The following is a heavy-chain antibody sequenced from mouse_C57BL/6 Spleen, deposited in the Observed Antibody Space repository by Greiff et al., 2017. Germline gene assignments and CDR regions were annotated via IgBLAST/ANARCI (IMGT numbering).Heavy chain of an antibody. CDR2: INPGSGGT. CDR3: ARGGQLRLRLYAMDY. J-gene: IGHJ4*01. D-gene: IGHD3-2*02. Sequence: VQLQQSGAELVRPGTSVKVSCKASGYAFTNYLIEWVKQRPGQGLEWIGVINPGSGGTNYNEKFKGKATLTADKSSSTAYMQLSSLTSEDSAVYFCARGGQLRLRLYAMDYWGQGTSVTVSS. V-gene: IGHV1-54*01. CDR1: GYAFTNYL.